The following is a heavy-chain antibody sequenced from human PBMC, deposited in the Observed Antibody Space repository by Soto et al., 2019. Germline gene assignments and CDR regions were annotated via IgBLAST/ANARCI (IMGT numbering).Heavy chain of an antibody. J-gene: IGHJ6*02. V-gene: IGHV1-46*01. Sequence: ASVKVSCKASGYTFTSYYMHWVRQAPGQGLEWMGIINPSGGSTSYAQKFQGRVTMTRDTSTSTVYMELSSLRSEDTAVYYCARDLTGDFRSGYQSIHYYNGMDVWGQGTTVTVSS. CDR1: GYTFTSYY. D-gene: IGHD3-3*01. CDR3: ARDLTGDFRSGYQSIHYYNGMDV. CDR2: INPSGGST.